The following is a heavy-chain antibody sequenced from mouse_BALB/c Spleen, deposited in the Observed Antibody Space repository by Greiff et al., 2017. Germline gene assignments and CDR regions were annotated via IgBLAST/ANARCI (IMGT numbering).Heavy chain of an antibody. CDR2: IDPSDSET. CDR3: AREVSAFFDY. D-gene: IGHD2-2*01. CDR1: GYSFTSYW. J-gene: IGHJ2*01. V-gene: IGHV1S126*01. Sequence: QVQLQQSGPQLVRPGASVKISCKASGYSFTSYWMHWVKQRPGQGLEWIGMIDPSDSETRLNQKFKDKATLTVDKSSSTAYMQLSSPTSEDSAVYYCAREVSAFFDYWGQGTTLTVSS.